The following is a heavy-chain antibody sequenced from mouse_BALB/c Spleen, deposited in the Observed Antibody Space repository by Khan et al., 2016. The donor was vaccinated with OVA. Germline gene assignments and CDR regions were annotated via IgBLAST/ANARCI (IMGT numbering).Heavy chain of an antibody. CDR2: IWSVGST. CDR1: GFSLSNYG. J-gene: IGHJ3*01. Sequence: QVQLKQSGPGLVQPSQSLSITCTVSGFSLSNYGVHWVRQSPGKGLEWLGVIWSVGSTDFNAAFISRLSINKDNSKSQVFFKMNSLQTNDSAIYYCAQGGLPFAYWGQGTLVTVSA. D-gene: IGHD3-3*01. V-gene: IGHV2-2*02. CDR3: AQGGLPFAY.